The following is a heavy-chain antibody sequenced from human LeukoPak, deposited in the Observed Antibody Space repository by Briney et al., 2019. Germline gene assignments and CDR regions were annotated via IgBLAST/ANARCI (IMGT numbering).Heavy chain of an antibody. D-gene: IGHD3-3*01. CDR1: GGSISSNKDD. Sequence: PSETLSLTCTVSGGSISSNKDDWSWLRQPPGKGLEWVVYIYYSGTTYYNPSLTRTVSIPVETSKNQFSLNLSSVTAEDTAVYYCARGRPYYDALPSRFTIGWVDYWGQGNLVTVSS. V-gene: IGHV4-30-4*01. J-gene: IGHJ4*02. CDR3: ARGRPYYDALPSRFTIGWVDY. CDR2: IYYSGTT.